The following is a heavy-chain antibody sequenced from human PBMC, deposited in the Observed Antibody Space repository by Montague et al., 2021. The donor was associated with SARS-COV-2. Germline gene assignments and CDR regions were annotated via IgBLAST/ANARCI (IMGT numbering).Heavy chain of an antibody. Sequence: SETLSLTCAVSGVSVSSCTSAGLRSPLPPRLELVWEINLGEITKYNPTLKSRVTISVDVSKNQFSLKLTSVSAADTAVYYCARGRVEITMMVVVFTGGIYYFDSWGQGTLVTVSS. CDR2: INLGEIT. CDR3: ARGRVEITMMVVVFTGGIYYFDS. V-gene: IGHV4-34*01. CDR1: GVSVSSCT. D-gene: IGHD3-22*01. J-gene: IGHJ4*02.